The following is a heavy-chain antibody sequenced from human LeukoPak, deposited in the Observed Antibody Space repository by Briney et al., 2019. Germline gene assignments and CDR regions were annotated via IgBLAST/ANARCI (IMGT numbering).Heavy chain of an antibody. V-gene: IGHV3-7*01. D-gene: IGHD2-21*02. CDR2: KKQDGSEK. Sequence: PGGSLRLSCAASGFTFSSYWMSWVRQAQGKGLEWVANKKQDGSEKYYVDSVKGRFTISRDNAKNSLYLQMNSLRAEDTAVYYCARERVVVTAIEDCYYGMVVWGQGTTVTVSS. CDR3: ARERVVVTAIEDCYYGMVV. J-gene: IGHJ6*02. CDR1: GFTFSSYW.